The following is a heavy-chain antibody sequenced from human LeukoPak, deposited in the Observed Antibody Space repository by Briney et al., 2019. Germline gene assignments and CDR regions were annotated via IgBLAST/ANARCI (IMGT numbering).Heavy chain of an antibody. J-gene: IGHJ4*02. V-gene: IGHV3-33*01. D-gene: IGHD6-25*01. CDR2: IWYDGSNK. CDR1: GFTFSSYG. CDR3: ARDRKQRHFDY. Sequence: GGPLRLSCAASGFTFSSYGMRWVRQAPGKGLEWVAVIWYDGSNKYYEDSVKGRFTISRDNSKNTLYLQMNSLRAEDTAVYYCARDRKQRHFDYWGQGTLVTVSS.